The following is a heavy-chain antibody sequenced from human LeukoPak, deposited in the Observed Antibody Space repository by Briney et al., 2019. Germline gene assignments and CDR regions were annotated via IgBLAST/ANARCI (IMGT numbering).Heavy chain of an antibody. J-gene: IGHJ5*02. V-gene: IGHV1-2*02. CDR2: INPNSGGT. CDR1: GYTFTDYY. CDR3: ARDYYDSSGYSRFDP. D-gene: IGHD3-22*01. Sequence: ASVKVSCKASGYTFTDYYMHWVRQAPGQGLEWMGWINPNSGGTDYAQKFQGRVTMTRDTSFSTAYMEVSRLRSDDTAVYYCARDYYDSSGYSRFDPWGQGTLVTVSS.